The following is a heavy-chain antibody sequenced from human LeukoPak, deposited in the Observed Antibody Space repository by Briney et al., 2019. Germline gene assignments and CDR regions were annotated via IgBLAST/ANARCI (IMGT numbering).Heavy chain of an antibody. V-gene: IGHV3-23*01. CDR1: GFTFSSYA. CDR3: AKGSFDFWSGYYRYFDY. D-gene: IGHD3-3*01. CDR2: ISGSGGST. J-gene: IGHJ4*02. Sequence: QPGGSLRLSCAASGFTFSSYAMSWVRRAPGKGLEWVSAISGSGGSTYYADSVKGRFTISRDNSKNPLYLQMNSLRAEDTAVYYCAKGSFDFWSGYYRYFDYWGQGTLVTVSS.